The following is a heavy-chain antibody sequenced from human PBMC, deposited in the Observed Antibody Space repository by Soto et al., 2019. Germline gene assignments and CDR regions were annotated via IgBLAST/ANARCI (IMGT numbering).Heavy chain of an antibody. CDR3: ARVDYWALDYGFDY. CDR2: INAGNGNT. V-gene: IGHV1-3*01. CDR1: GYTFTSYA. D-gene: IGHD4-17*01. Sequence: ASVKVSCKASGYTFTSYAMHWVRQAPGQRLEWMGWINAGNGNTKYSQKFQGRVTITRDTSASTAYMELSSLRSEDTAVYYCARVDYWALDYGFDYWGQGTLVTAPQ. J-gene: IGHJ4*02.